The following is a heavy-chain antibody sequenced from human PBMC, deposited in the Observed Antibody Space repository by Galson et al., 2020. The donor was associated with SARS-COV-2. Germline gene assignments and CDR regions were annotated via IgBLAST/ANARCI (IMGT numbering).Heavy chain of an antibody. J-gene: IGHJ6*02. CDR2: ISNSSSYK. Sequence: GESLKISFAASGFIFSDYYMRWVRQAPGKGLEWVSSISNSSSYKYYADSVKGRLTVSSDNAKRSLFLQLNSLSVDDTAVYYCARDMHCPSGFCRVYGLDVWSQGTRVTVSS. CDR3: ARDMHCPSGFCRVYGLDV. CDR1: GFIFSDYY. D-gene: IGHD3-22*01. V-gene: IGHV3-21*01.